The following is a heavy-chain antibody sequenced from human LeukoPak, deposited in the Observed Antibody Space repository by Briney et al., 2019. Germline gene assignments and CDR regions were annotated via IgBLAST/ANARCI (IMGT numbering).Heavy chain of an antibody. V-gene: IGHV1-46*01. J-gene: IGHJ3*02. Sequence: ASVKVSCKASGYTFTSYYMHWVRQAPGQGLEWMGIINPSGGSTSYAQKFQGRVTMTRDTSTSTVYMELSSLRSEDTAVYYCARDRELYDFWSGTSGAFDIWGQGTMVTVSS. CDR3: ARDRELYDFWSGTSGAFDI. CDR1: GYTFTSYY. CDR2: INPSGGST. D-gene: IGHD3-3*01.